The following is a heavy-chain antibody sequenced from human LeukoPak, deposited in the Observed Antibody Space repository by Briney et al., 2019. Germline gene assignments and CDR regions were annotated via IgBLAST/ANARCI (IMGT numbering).Heavy chain of an antibody. CDR3: ARGTSFKDPSD. Sequence: PSETLSLTCTVSGGSISSGTYYWSWIRQPPGKGLEWIGYIYHSGSTYYNPSLKRRITMSIDMSKNQFSLKLSSVTAADTAVYYCARGTSFKDPSDWGQGTLVTVSS. D-gene: IGHD1-1*01. V-gene: IGHV4-30-2*01. CDR2: IYHSGST. CDR1: GGSISSGTYY. J-gene: IGHJ4*02.